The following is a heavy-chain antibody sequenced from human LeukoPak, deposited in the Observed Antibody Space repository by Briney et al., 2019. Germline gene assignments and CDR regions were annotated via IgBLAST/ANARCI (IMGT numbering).Heavy chain of an antibody. Sequence: PSETLSLTCAVYGGSFSGYYWSWIRQPPGKGLEWIGEINHSGSTNYNPSLMSRVTISVDTSKNQFSLKLSSVTAADTAVYYCARAKTLRHYYDSSGYYRYTFDYWGQGTLVTVSS. V-gene: IGHV4-34*01. J-gene: IGHJ4*02. CDR2: INHSGST. CDR3: ARAKTLRHYYDSSGYYRYTFDY. D-gene: IGHD3-22*01. CDR1: GGSFSGYY.